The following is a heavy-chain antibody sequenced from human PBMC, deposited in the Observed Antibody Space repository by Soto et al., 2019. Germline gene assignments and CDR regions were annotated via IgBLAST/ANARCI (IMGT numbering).Heavy chain of an antibody. Sequence: QVQLVQSGAEVKKPGASVKVSCKASGYTFTSYDINWVRQATGQGFEYLGWMNPNSGNTGYVKKFQGRVTLTRDTPMRTAYMELSSLRSEDTAAYYCARGMKYGDYSRWFDPWGPGPLFTVS. CDR3: ARGMKYGDYSRWFDP. CDR2: MNPNSGNT. D-gene: IGHD4-17*01. V-gene: IGHV1-8*01. CDR1: GYTFTSYD. J-gene: IGHJ5*02.